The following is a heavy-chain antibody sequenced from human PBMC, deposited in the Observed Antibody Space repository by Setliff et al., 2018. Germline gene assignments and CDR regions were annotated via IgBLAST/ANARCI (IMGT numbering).Heavy chain of an antibody. CDR1: GYTFTNYG. D-gene: IGHD1-26*01. CDR3: ARDTHQWDPLYFDS. V-gene: IGHV1-18*01. J-gene: IGHJ4*02. CDR2: ISAYDGNT. Sequence: ASVKVSCKASGYTFTNYGITWVRQAPGQGLEWMAWISAYDGNTKYTLKLQGRVTLTTDTPTTTAYMDLRGLRSDDTAVYYCARDTHQWDPLYFDSWGQGTLVTVSS.